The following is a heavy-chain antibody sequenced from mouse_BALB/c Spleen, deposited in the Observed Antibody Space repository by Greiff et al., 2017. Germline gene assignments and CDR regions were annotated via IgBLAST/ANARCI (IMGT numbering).Heavy chain of an antibody. Sequence: QVHVKQSGPGLVAPSQSLSITCTVSGFSLTGYGVNWVRQPPGKGLEWLGMIWGDGSTDYNSALKSRLSISKDNSKSQVFLKMNSLQTDDTARYYCAREYGSSSWFAYWGQGTLVTVSA. D-gene: IGHD1-1*01. CDR3: AREYGSSSWFAY. V-gene: IGHV2-6-7*01. J-gene: IGHJ3*01. CDR2: IWGDGST. CDR1: GFSLTGYG.